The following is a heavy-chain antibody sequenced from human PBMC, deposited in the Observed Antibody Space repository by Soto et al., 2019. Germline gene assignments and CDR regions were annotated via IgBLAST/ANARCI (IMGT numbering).Heavy chain of an antibody. CDR2: IFYSGST. CDR3: ARYAAVAGILDY. J-gene: IGHJ4*02. D-gene: IGHD6-19*01. CDR1: GGSISSSSYK. Sequence: ETLSLTCTVSGGSISSSSYKWGWIRQPPGKSLEWIGNIFYSGSTYYNPSLKSRVTLSVDTSKNQFSLTLSSVTAADTAVYYCARYAAVAGILDYWGXGTLVT. V-gene: IGHV4-39*01.